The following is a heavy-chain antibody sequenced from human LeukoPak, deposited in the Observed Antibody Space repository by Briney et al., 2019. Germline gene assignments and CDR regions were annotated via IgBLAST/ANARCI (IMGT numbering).Heavy chain of an antibody. V-gene: IGHV4-59*01. CDR2: IYSSGST. Sequence: PSETLSLTCTVSGGSISSYYWSWIRQPPGKGLEWIGYIYSSGSTNYNPSLKSRLTISVDASKNQFSLKLTSVTAADTAVYYCARELRYDNSDSGAFWGQGTVVTVSS. D-gene: IGHD3-22*01. J-gene: IGHJ3*01. CDR1: GGSISSYY. CDR3: ARELRYDNSDSGAF.